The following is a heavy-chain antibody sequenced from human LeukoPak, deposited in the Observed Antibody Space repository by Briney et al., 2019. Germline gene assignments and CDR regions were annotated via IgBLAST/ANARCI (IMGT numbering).Heavy chain of an antibody. CDR2: IYHSGST. CDR3: ARPSSSTRNYYYMDV. CDR1: GYSISSGYY. Sequence: SETLSLTCAVSGYSISSGYYWGWIRQPPGKGLEWIGSIYHSGSTYYNPSLKSRVTISVDTSKNQFSLKLSPVTAADTAVYYCARPSSSTRNYYYMDVWGKGTTVTVSS. J-gene: IGHJ6*03. V-gene: IGHV4-38-2*01. D-gene: IGHD2-2*01.